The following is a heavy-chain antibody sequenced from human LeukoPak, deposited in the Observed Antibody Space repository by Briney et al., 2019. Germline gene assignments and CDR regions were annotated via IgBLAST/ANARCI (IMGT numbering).Heavy chain of an antibody. J-gene: IGHJ4*02. CDR3: ARRRYCSGGSCYRPLDY. Sequence: SETLSLTCTVSGGSLSSDYWTWIRQPPGKRLQWIGYIYYSGSTNYNPSLKSRVTISVDTSKNQFSLKLSSVTAADTAVYYCARRRYCSGGSCYRPLDYWGQGTLVTVSS. CDR2: IYYSGST. V-gene: IGHV4-59*12. CDR1: GGSLSSDY. D-gene: IGHD2-15*01.